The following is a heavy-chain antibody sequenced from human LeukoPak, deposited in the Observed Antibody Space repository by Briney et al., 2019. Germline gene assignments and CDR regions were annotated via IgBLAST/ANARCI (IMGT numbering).Heavy chain of an antibody. V-gene: IGHV1-2*02. D-gene: IGHD6-19*01. CDR3: ARGAVAGRAPFDY. CDR2: INPNSGGT. Sequence: GASVKVSFKASGYTFTVYYMHWVRQAPGQGLEWMGWINPNSGGTNYAQKFQGRVTMTRDTSISTAYMELSRLRSDDTAVYYCARGAVAGRAPFDYWGQGTLVTVSS. CDR1: GYTFTVYY. J-gene: IGHJ4*02.